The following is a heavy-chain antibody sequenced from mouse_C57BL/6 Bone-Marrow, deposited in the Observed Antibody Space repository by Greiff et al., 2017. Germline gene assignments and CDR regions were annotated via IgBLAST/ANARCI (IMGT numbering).Heavy chain of an antibody. CDR2: IDPSDSYT. CDR3: ARVYFEDYYAMDY. J-gene: IGHJ4*01. Sequence: QVQLQQPGAELVKPGASVKLSCKASGYTFTSYWMQWVKQRPGQGLEWIGEIDPSDSYTNYNQKFKGKATLTVDTSSSTAYMQLSSLTSEDSAVYYWARVYFEDYYAMDYWGQGTSVTVSS. CDR1: GYTFTSYW. V-gene: IGHV1-50*01. D-gene: IGHD2-4*01.